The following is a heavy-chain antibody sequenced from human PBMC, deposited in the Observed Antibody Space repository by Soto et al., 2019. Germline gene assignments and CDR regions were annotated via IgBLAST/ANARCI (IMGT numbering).Heavy chain of an antibody. CDR1: GYTLTVSY. D-gene: IGHD3-9*01. V-gene: IGHV1-2*04. J-gene: IGHJ6*02. CDR3: ARSYDNLTGPPYGMDV. Sequence: VEIACEASGYTLTVSYMHGVRQAPGQGLEWMGWINPKSGGTNYAQKFQGWVTMTRDTSISISYVERIWLRSDDTAVYFRARSYDNLTGPPYGMDVWCQGTPVTDS. CDR2: INPKSGGT.